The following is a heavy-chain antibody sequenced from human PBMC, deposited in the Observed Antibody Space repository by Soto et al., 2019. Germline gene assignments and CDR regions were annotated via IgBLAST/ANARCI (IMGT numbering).Heavy chain of an antibody. Sequence: EVQLVESGGGLVQPGGSLRLSCAASGFTFSSYSMNWVRQAPGKGLQWISYISSSSNTIYYADSVKGRFTISRDYAKNSLYLQMNCLTDEDTAVYYCVRGVRGDQTYFWYGMDVWGQGTTVTVSS. J-gene: IGHJ6*02. CDR2: ISSSSNTI. D-gene: IGHD7-27*01. CDR3: VRGVRGDQTYFWYGMDV. CDR1: GFTFSSYS. V-gene: IGHV3-48*02.